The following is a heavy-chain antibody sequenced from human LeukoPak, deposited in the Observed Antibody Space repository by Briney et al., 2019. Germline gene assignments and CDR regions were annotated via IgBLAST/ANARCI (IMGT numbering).Heavy chain of an antibody. D-gene: IGHD5-18*01. CDR1: GFTVSSNY. CDR2: IYSGGGA. V-gene: IGHV3-53*01. CDR3: ARVNTAMGGGFDY. J-gene: IGHJ4*02. Sequence: GGSLRLSCAASGFTVSSNYMSWVRQAPGKGLECVSVIYSGGGAYYADSVKGRFTISRDNSKNTLYLQMNSLRAEDTAVYYCARVNTAMGGGFDYWGQGTLVTVSS.